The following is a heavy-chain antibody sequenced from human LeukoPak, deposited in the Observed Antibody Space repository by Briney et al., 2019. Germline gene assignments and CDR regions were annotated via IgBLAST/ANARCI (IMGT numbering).Heavy chain of an antibody. CDR2: IYYSGST. D-gene: IGHD2-15*01. CDR1: GGSISSGGYY. V-gene: IGHV4-31*03. CDR3: ARQISYYYYYMDV. Sequence: SETLSLTCTVSGGSISSGGYYWSWIRQHPGKGLEWIGYIYYSGSTYYNPSLKSRVTISVDTSKNHFSLKLSSVTAADTAVYYCARQISYYYYYMDVWGKGTTVTVSS. J-gene: IGHJ6*03.